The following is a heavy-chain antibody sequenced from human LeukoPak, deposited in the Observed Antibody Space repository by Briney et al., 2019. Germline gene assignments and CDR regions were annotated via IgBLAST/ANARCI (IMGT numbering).Heavy chain of an antibody. CDR3: TIVGATRHYYYYGMDV. D-gene: IGHD1-26*01. CDR2: ISGSGGST. J-gene: IGHJ6*02. V-gene: IGHV3-23*01. CDR1: GFTFSSYA. Sequence: GGSLRLSCAASGFTFSSYAMSWVRQAPGKGLEWVSAISGSGGSTYYADSVKGRFTISRDNSKNTLYLQMNSLRAEDTAVYYCTIVGATRHYYYYGMDVWGQGNSVTVSS.